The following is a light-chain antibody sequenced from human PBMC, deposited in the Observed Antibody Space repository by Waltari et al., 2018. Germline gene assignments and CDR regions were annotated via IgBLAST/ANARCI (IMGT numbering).Light chain of an antibody. V-gene: IGLV4-69*01. Sequence: QVVLTQSPSASASLGASVKPTCTLNSAYGHFAIAWPPPQPEKGPLYLMRVNSDGSHIKGDGIPDRFSGSSSGAERYLTISGLQSEDEADYYCQTWGTGTYWMFGGGTKLTVL. CDR1: SAYGHFA. CDR2: VNSDGSH. CDR3: QTWGTGTYWM. J-gene: IGLJ3*02.